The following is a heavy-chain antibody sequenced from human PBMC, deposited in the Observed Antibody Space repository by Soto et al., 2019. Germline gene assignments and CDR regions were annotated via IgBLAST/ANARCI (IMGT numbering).Heavy chain of an antibody. V-gene: IGHV3-33*01. J-gene: IGHJ4*02. Sequence: PGGPLRLSCAASAVTFTGYGMHWVRQAPGKGLEWVAVIRFDGSNIYYADSVKGRFTISRDNARNMLYLQMNSLRAEDTAVYYCARDGVGSTAYFGYFDYWGLGTLVTVSS. D-gene: IGHD1-26*01. CDR1: AVTFTGYG. CDR2: IRFDGSNI. CDR3: ARDGVGSTAYFGYFDY.